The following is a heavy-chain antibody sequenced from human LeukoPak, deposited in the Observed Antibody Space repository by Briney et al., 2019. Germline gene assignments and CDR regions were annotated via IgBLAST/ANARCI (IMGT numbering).Heavy chain of an antibody. V-gene: IGHV1-8*01. CDR1: GYTFTSYD. D-gene: IGHD3-3*01. CDR2: MNPNSGNT. CDR3: ARQGTYYDFWSGYYSPSGFDY. Sequence: GASVKVSCKASGYTFTSYDIHWVRQATGQGLEWMGWMNPNSGNTGYAQKFQGRVTMTRNTSISTAYMELSSLRSEDTAVYYCARQGTYYDFWSGYYSPSGFDYWGQGTLVTVSS. J-gene: IGHJ4*02.